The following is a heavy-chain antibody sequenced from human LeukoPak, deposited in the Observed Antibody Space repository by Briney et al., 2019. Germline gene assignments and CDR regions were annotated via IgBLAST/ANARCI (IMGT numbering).Heavy chain of an antibody. V-gene: IGHV3-48*03. CDR1: GFTFSSYD. CDR2: ISSSGSTI. J-gene: IGHJ6*03. D-gene: IGHD3-10*01. Sequence: PGGALRLSCAASGFTFSSYDMTWVRQAPGRGLEWVSYISSSGSTIYYADSVKGRFTISRDNAKNSLYLQMNSLRAEDTAVYYCARDRGRGMDVWGKGTTVTISS. CDR3: ARDRGRGMDV.